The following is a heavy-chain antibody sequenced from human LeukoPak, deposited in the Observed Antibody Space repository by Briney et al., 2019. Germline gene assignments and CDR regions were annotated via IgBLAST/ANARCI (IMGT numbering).Heavy chain of an antibody. D-gene: IGHD5-18*01. CDR1: GGSFSDYY. CDR2: INHSGST. V-gene: IGHV4-34*01. CDR3: ARRGYTYGWGWFDP. J-gene: IGHJ5*02. Sequence: SETLSLTCVVYGGSFSDYYCSWILQPPGKGLEWIGEINHSGSTNYNPSLKSRVTISVDTSKNQFSLKVNSVTAADTAVYYCARRGYTYGWGWFDPWGQGTLVTVSS.